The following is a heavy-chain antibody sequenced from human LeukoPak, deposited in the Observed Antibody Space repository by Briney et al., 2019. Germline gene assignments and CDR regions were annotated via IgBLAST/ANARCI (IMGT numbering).Heavy chain of an antibody. CDR1: XGSISXGDYY. Sequence: XSXTCXVSXGSISXGDYYWSWIRQPPGKGLEWIGYIYYSGSTYYNPSLKSRVTISVDTSKNQFSLKLSSVTAADTAVYYCARDGLGGYFDLWGRGTLVTVSS. V-gene: IGHV4-30-4*01. J-gene: IGHJ2*01. CDR3: ARDGLGGYFDL. CDR2: IYYSGST. D-gene: IGHD2-15*01.